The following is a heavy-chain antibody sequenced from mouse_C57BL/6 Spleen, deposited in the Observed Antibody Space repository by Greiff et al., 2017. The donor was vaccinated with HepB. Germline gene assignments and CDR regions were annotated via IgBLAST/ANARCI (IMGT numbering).Heavy chain of an antibody. J-gene: IGHJ3*01. D-gene: IGHD1-1*01. CDR1: GYTFTSYW. CDR3: ARRGYGPLRGASWFAY. CDR2: IDPSDSET. V-gene: IGHV1-52*01. Sequence: QVQLQQPGAELVRPGSSVKLSCKASGYTFTSYWMHWVKQRPIQGLEWIGNIDPSDSETHYNQKFKDKATLTVDKSSSTAYMQLSSLTSEVSAVYYCARRGYGPLRGASWFAYWGQGTLVTVSA.